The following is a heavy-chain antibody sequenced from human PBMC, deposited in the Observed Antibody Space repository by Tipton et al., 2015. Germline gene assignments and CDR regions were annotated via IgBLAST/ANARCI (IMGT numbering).Heavy chain of an antibody. J-gene: IGHJ5*02. CDR2: ISWNSVSI. V-gene: IGHV3-9*01. CDR1: GFTFDDYT. CDR3: ARTNIATAEDWFDL. Sequence: SLRLSCAASGFTFDDYTMHWVRQAPGKGLEWVSGISWNSVSIGYADSVKGQFTISRDNSENMLYLQMNSLRAEDTAVYYCARTNIATAEDWFDLWGQGTLVTVSS. D-gene: IGHD1-1*01.